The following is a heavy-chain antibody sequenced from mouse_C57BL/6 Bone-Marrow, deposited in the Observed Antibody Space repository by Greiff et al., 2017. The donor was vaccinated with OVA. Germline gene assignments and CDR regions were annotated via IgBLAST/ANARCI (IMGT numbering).Heavy chain of an antibody. CDR1: GFTFSSYG. D-gene: IGHD1-1*01. CDR3: ARPYYYGSSYGWYFDV. J-gene: IGHJ1*03. V-gene: IGHV5-6*01. CDR2: ISSGGSYT. Sequence: DVQLVESGGDLVKPGGSLKLSCAASGFTFSSYGMSWVRQTPDKRLEWVATISSGGSYTYYPDSVKGRFTISRDNAKNTLYLQMSSLKSEDTAMYYCARPYYYGSSYGWYFDVWGTGTTVTVSS.